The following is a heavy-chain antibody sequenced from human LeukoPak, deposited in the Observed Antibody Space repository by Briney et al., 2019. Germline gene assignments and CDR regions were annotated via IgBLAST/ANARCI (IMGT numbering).Heavy chain of an antibody. D-gene: IGHD5-24*01. CDR2: IYYSGST. CDR1: GGSISSYY. Sequence: SETLSLTCTVSGGSISSYYWNWIRQPPGKGLEWIGSIYYSGSTNYNPSLKSRVTISVDTSKNQFSLKLSSVTAADTAVYYCAGRLWRRDGYNLSAFDIWGQGTMVTVSS. CDR3: AGRLWRRDGYNLSAFDI. V-gene: IGHV4-59*01. J-gene: IGHJ3*02.